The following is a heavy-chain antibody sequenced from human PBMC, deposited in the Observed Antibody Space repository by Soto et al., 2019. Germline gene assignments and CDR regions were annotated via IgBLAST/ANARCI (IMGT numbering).Heavy chain of an antibody. CDR1: GFIVNDHF. J-gene: IGHJ4*02. CDR2: MCLRIYDT. Sequence: GGSLSLSCAASGFIVNDHFMTWIRQAPGKGLEWVSQMCLRIYDTKYADSVRGRFTISKDNAKNSLILQMNSLRAEDTAVYYCARDRHPLGYCNNGVCYGSGYFDYWGQGTLVTVSS. CDR3: ARDRHPLGYCNNGVCYGSGYFDY. V-gene: IGHV3-11*06. D-gene: IGHD2-8*01.